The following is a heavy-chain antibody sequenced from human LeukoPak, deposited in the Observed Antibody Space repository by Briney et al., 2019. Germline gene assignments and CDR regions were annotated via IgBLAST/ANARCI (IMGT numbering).Heavy chain of an antibody. V-gene: IGHV4-61*01. Sequence: SETLSLTCTVSGFSVSSGSYDWSWIRQPPGKGLEWIEYIYYSGSTNYSPSLKSRVTISVDTSKNQFSLKLSSVTAADTAVYYCARGDDILTGYYPFDYWGQGTLVTVSS. D-gene: IGHD3-9*01. CDR3: ARGDDILTGYYPFDY. CDR1: GFSVSSGSYD. J-gene: IGHJ4*02. CDR2: IYYSGST.